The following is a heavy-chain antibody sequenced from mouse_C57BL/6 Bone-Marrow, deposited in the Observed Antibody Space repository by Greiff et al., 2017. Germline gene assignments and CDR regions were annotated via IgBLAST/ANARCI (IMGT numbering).Heavy chain of an antibody. V-gene: IGHV3-6*01. CDR3: ARDREKGLGRGEARGD. J-gene: IGHJ4*01. CDR1: GYSITSGYY. D-gene: IGHD4-1*01. Sequence: EVQRVESGPGLVKPSQSLSLTCSVTGYSITSGYYWNWIRQFPGNKLELMGYISYDGSNNYNPSLKNRTSITRDTSKNQYLLKLNSVTTEDTATSYCARDREKGLGRGEARGDWGQGTSVTVSS. CDR2: ISYDGSN.